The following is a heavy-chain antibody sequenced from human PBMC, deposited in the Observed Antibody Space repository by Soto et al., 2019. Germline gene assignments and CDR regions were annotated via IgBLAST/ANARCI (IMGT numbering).Heavy chain of an antibody. CDR3: VHRLDVPGLAFDP. V-gene: IGHV2-5*01. CDR1: GLSLIASGAS. J-gene: IGHJ5*02. CDR2: IYWNDDK. Sequence: SGPTLVNPTQTLRLTCAFSGLSLIASGASVGWIRQPPGKALEWLAHIYWNDDKRYSPSLRSRLTISKDTSKNQVVLTFTNMDPADTGTYYCVHRLDVPGLAFDPWGQGTLVTVSS. D-gene: IGHD3-10*02.